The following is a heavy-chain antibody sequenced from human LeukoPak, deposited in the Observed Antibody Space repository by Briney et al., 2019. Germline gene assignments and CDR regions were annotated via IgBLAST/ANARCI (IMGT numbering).Heavy chain of an antibody. CDR1: GFTFSSAW. J-gene: IGHJ4*02. V-gene: IGHV4-38-2*01. Sequence: GSLRLSCEASGFTFSSAWMSWVRQPPGKGLEWIGSIYYSGSTYYNPSLKSRVTISVDTSKNQFSLKLSSVTAADTAVYYCARHLKMTTEYSFDYWGQGTLVTVSS. D-gene: IGHD4-17*01. CDR3: ARHLKMTTEYSFDY. CDR2: IYYSGST.